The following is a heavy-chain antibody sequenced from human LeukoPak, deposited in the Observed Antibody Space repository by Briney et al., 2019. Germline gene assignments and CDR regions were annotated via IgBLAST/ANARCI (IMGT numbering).Heavy chain of an antibody. J-gene: IGHJ4*02. CDR2: VASDGST. D-gene: IGHD5-12*01. CDR1: GITVSSNY. CDR3: AKATVGGYED. V-gene: IGHV3-53*01. Sequence: PGGSLRLSCAASGITVSSNYMSWVRQAPGKGLGWVSVVASDGSTKYADSVKGRFAISRDNSENTLYLQMNSLRAEDTGVYYCAKATVGGYEDWGQGTLVTVSS.